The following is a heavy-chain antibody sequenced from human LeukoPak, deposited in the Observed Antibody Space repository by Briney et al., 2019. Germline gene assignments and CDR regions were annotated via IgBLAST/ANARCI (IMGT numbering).Heavy chain of an antibody. CDR3: ARSTFSSNWNL. Sequence: SETLSLTCTVSGGSITDFYWSWIRHSSGKGLEWIGYMYCSGSAYYSPSLKTRVTISVDTSKNQFSLKLTSVTAADTAVYYCARSTFSSNWNLWGQGTLVTVSS. J-gene: IGHJ4*02. V-gene: IGHV4-59*08. CDR1: GGSITDFY. D-gene: IGHD6-13*01. CDR2: MYCSGSA.